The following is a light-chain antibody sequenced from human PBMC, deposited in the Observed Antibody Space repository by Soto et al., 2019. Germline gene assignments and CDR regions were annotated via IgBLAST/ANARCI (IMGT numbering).Light chain of an antibody. J-gene: IGKJ3*01. V-gene: IGKV3-11*01. Sequence: EIVLTQSPDTRSLSPGERATLSCRASQSVGSSLAWYQRKPGQAPRLLIYVASNRATGIPARFSGSGSGTDFTHTISSLEPEDFAVYYCQQRSNWPPEVTFGPGTKVDIK. CDR3: QQRSNWPPEVT. CDR1: QSVGSS. CDR2: VAS.